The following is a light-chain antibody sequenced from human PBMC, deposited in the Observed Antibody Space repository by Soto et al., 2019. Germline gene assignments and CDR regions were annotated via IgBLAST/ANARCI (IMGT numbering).Light chain of an antibody. CDR1: QSVSSN. CDR3: QQDNNWPPWT. J-gene: IGKJ1*01. Sequence: EIVVTQSPATLSVSPGARATLSCRASQSVSSNFAWYQQKPGQAPRLLIYGASTRATGIPASFSGSGSETEFTPTISSLQSEDFAVYYCQQDNNWPPWTFGQGTKVEIK. V-gene: IGKV3-15*01. CDR2: GAS.